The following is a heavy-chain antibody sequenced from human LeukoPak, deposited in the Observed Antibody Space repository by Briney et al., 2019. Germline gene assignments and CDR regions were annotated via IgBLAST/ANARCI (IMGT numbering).Heavy chain of an antibody. D-gene: IGHD3-22*01. CDR2: ISGSGDST. V-gene: IGHV3-23*01. CDR1: GFTFSSYA. CDR3: ARDMSLGYYDSSGHDY. Sequence: QPGGSLRLSCAASGFTFSSYAMSWVRQAPGKGLEWVSDISGSGDSTSYADSVKGRFNIFRDNSKNTVYLQMNSLRAEDTAVYYCARDMSLGYYDSSGHDYWGQGTLVTVSS. J-gene: IGHJ4*02.